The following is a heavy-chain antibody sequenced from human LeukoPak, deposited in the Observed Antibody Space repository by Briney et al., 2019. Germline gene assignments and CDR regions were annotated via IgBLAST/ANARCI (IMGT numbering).Heavy chain of an antibody. V-gene: IGHV3-66*01. D-gene: IGHD2-15*01. CDR1: GFTFSSNY. CDR3: ARDDVVAANYYYYYGMDV. J-gene: IGHJ6*02. CDR2: IYSGGST. Sequence: GGSLRLSCAASGFTFSSNYVSWVRQAPGKGLEWVSVIYSGGSTYYADSVKGRFTISRDNSKNTLYLQMNSLRAEDTAVYYCARDDVVAANYYYYYGMDVWGQGTTVTVSS.